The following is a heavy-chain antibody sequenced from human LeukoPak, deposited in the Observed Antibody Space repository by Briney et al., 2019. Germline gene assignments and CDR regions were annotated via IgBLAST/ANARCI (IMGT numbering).Heavy chain of an antibody. CDR3: ARGRGGGSCFDY. Sequence: GASVKVSCKASGGTFSSYAISWVRQAPGQGLEWMGRIIPILGIANYAQKFQGRVTITADKSTSTAYMELSSLRSGDTAVYYCARGRGGGSCFDYWGQGTLVTVSS. J-gene: IGHJ4*02. V-gene: IGHV1-69*04. D-gene: IGHD2-15*01. CDR1: GGTFSSYA. CDR2: IIPILGIA.